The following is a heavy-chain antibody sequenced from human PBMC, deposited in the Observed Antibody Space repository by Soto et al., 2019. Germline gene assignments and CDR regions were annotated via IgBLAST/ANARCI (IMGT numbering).Heavy chain of an antibody. J-gene: IGHJ4*02. D-gene: IGHD5-12*01. CDR2: NYHSGTP. Sequence: PSETLSLTCAVSGVPIRTYYWSWIRQPPGKGLEWIGYNYHSGTPNYNPSLKSRVTISVDTSKNQFSLRLTSVTAADTAIYYCVREAYIGYGHAIDYWGQVTLVTV. CDR3: VREAYIGYGHAIDY. V-gene: IGHV4-59*01. CDR1: GVPIRTYY.